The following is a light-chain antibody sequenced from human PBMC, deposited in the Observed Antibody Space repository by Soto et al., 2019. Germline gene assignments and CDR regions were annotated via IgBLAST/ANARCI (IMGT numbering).Light chain of an antibody. CDR2: GAS. V-gene: IGKV3-20*01. CDR1: QSASSSY. Sequence: EIVLTQSPATLSLSPGERATLPCRASQSASSSYLAWYQQKPGQAPRLLFYGASSRATGIPGRCSGSGSGTDFTLTISRLEPEDFAVYYCQQYGSSWTFGHGTKVDIK. J-gene: IGKJ1*01. CDR3: QQYGSSWT.